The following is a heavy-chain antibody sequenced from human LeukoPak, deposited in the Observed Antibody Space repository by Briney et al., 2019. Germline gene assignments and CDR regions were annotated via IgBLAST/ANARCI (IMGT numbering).Heavy chain of an antibody. CDR3: ARLAVAGTNFDY. J-gene: IGHJ4*02. CDR1: GYTFTSYG. V-gene: IGHV1-18*01. CDR2: ISAYNGNT. Sequence: RASVKVSCKASGYTFTSYGISWVRQAPGQGLEWMGWISAYNGNTNYAQKFQGRVTITADESTSTAYMELSSLRSEDTAVYYCARLAVAGTNFDYWGQGTLVTVSS. D-gene: IGHD6-19*01.